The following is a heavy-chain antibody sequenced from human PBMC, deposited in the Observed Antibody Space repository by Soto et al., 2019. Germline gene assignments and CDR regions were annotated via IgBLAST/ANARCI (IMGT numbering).Heavy chain of an antibody. Sequence: GGSLRLSCAASGFTFSDYYMSWIRQAPGKGLEWVSYISSSGSTIYYADSVKGRFTISRDNAKNSLYLQMNSLRAEDTAVYYCARCGEVPAAISAGMDVWGQGTTVTVSS. J-gene: IGHJ6*02. CDR1: GFTFSDYY. CDR3: ARCGEVPAAISAGMDV. CDR2: ISSSGSTI. V-gene: IGHV3-11*01. D-gene: IGHD2-2*02.